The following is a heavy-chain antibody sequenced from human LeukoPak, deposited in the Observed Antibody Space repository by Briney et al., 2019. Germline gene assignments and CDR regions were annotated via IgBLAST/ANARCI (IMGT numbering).Heavy chain of an antibody. CDR3: ARGYTHGLDV. CDR2: ISGSNNYI. Sequence: GGSLRLSCAASGFTFSSHIMNWVRQAPGKGLEWVSSISGSNNYIYYADSVKGRFTISRDNAKNSLYLQMNSLRADDTAVYYCARGYTHGLDVWGQGTTVTVSS. V-gene: IGHV3-21*01. CDR1: GFTFSSHI. J-gene: IGHJ6*02. D-gene: IGHD5-18*01.